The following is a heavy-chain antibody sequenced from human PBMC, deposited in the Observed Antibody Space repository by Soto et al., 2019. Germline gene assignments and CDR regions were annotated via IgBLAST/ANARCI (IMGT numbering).Heavy chain of an antibody. D-gene: IGHD5-12*01. V-gene: IGHV4-34*01. Sequence: QVQLQQWGAGLLKPSETLSLNCAVNGGSLSGYYWSWIRQPPGKGLEWIGEIKDGGRTNYSPSLKSPAAISSDTANNQFSLRLYSVTAADTGVYYCARGPEGGVATHWDQGTLVTVSS. CDR2: IKDGGRT. CDR3: ARGPEGGVATH. CDR1: GGSLSGYY. J-gene: IGHJ4*02.